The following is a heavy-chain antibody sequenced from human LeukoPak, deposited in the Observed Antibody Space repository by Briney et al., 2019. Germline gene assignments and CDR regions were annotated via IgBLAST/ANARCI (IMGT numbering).Heavy chain of an antibody. Sequence: GESLQISCQVSGYDFSSYWLGWVRQVPGKGLEWMGIIFPGDSYPGNSNTKYNPSFRGQVTFSADRSISTAYLQWNSLKASDTGTYYCARHLVRGDPLGFDPWGQGTLVIVSS. V-gene: IGHV5-51*01. CDR1: GYDFSSYW. J-gene: IGHJ5*02. D-gene: IGHD3-10*01. CDR2: IFPGDSYPGNSNT. CDR3: ARHLVRGDPLGFDP.